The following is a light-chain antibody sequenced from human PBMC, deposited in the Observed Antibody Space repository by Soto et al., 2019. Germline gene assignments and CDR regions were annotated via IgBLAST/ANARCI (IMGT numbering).Light chain of an antibody. CDR2: EGS. CDR1: SSDVGSYNL. CDR3: CSYAGSGTWV. V-gene: IGLV2-23*01. J-gene: IGLJ3*02. Sequence: QSALTQPASVSGSPGQSITISCTGTSSDVGSYNLVSWYQQHPGKAPKLMIYEGSKRPSGVSNRFSGSKSGNTASLTISGLQAEDEGDYYCCSYAGSGTWVFGGGTKVTVL.